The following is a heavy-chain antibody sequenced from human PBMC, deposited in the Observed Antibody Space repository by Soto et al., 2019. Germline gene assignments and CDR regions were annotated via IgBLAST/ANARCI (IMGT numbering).Heavy chain of an antibody. CDR3: ARDRYYDILTGYYSDY. V-gene: IGHV4-59*01. Sequence: LSLTCTVSGGFISNYYWSWVRQSPGKGLEWIGYIYYSGTTNYNPSLKSRVTILLDMSKNQFSLRLRSVTAADTAVYYCARDRYYDILTGYYSDYWGQGTLVTVSS. CDR1: GGFISNYY. D-gene: IGHD3-9*01. CDR2: IYYSGTT. J-gene: IGHJ4*02.